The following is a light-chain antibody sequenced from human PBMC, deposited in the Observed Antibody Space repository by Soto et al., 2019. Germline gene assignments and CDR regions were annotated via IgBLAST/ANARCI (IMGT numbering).Light chain of an antibody. J-gene: IGKJ4*01. CDR1: QSVFSS. CDR2: GAA. CDR3: QQRSSWPLT. Sequence: ETVMTQSPATLSVSPGERATLSCRASQSVFSSLAWYQHKPGQAPRLLIYGAATRATGIPARFSGSGSGTEFTLTISSLEPEDFAVYYCQQRSSWPLTFGGGTRVE. V-gene: IGKV3-15*01.